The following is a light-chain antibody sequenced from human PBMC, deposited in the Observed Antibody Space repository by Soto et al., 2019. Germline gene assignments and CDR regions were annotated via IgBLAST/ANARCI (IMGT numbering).Light chain of an antibody. CDR3: THYNNYLLP. J-gene: IGKJ4*01. V-gene: IGKV1-5*03. Sequence: DIQMTQSPSTLSASVGDRVTITCRASQTISSWLAWYQQKPGKAPKLLIYKASSLESGVKSRFSGSGSGTEFTLNISSLKNDELATYDCTHYNNYLLPVGGG. CDR1: QTISSW. CDR2: KAS.